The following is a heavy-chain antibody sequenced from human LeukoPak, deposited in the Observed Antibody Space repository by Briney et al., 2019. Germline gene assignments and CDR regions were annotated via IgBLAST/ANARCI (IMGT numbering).Heavy chain of an antibody. J-gene: IGHJ4*02. CDR3: ARGSAQNYDYVWGSYRYLYYSDY. CDR2: INHSGST. CDR1: GGSFSGYY. V-gene: IGHV4-34*01. D-gene: IGHD3-16*02. Sequence: SETLSLTCAVYGGSFSGYYWSWIRQPPGKGLEWIGEINHSGSTNYNPSLKSRVTISVDTSKNQFSLKLSSVTAVDTAVYYCARGSAQNYDYVWGSYRYLYYSDYWGQGTLVTVSS.